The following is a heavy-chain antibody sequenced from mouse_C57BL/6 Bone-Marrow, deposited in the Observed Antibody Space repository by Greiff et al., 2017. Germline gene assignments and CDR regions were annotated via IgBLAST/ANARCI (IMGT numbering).Heavy chain of an antibody. CDR2: ISSGSSTI. D-gene: IGHD1-1*02. J-gene: IGHJ4*01. Sequence: EVQRVESGGGLVKPGGSLKLSCAASGFTFSDYGMHWVRQAPEQGLEWVAYISSGSSTIYYADTVKGRFTISIANAKNTLFLQMTSLRSEDTAMYYCARVGGCYAMDYWGQGTSVTVAS. CDR1: GFTFSDYG. V-gene: IGHV5-17*01. CDR3: ARVGGCYAMDY.